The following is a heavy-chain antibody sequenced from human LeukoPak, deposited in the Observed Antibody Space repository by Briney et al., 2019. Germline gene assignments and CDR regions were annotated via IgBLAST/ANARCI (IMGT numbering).Heavy chain of an antibody. CDR3: ARDRRAPGGVDTLDY. J-gene: IGHJ4*02. D-gene: IGHD5-18*01. CDR2: ISSGSSYI. Sequence: PGGSLRLSCAASGFTFSIYSMTWVRQAPGKGLEWVSSISSGSSYIYYADSVKGRFTISRDNAKNSLYLQMNSLRAEDTAVYYCARDRRAPGGVDTLDYWGQGTLVTVSS. CDR1: GFTFSIYS. V-gene: IGHV3-21*01.